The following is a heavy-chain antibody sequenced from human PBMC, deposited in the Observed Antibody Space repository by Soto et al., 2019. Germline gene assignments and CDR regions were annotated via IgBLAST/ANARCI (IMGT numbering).Heavy chain of an antibody. J-gene: IGHJ5*02. CDR1: GFTFSGSA. CDR2: IRSKANSYAT. V-gene: IGHV3-73*01. Sequence: GGSLRLSCAASGFTFSGSAMHWVRQASGKGLEWVGRIRSKANSYATAYAASEKGRFTISRDDSKNTAYLQMNSLKTEDTAVYYCTRPVWGSYRERYWFDPWGQGTLVTVSS. D-gene: IGHD3-16*02. CDR3: TRPVWGSYRERYWFDP.